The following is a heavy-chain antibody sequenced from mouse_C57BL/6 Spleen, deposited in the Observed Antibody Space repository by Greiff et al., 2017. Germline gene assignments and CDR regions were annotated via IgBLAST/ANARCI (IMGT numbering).Heavy chain of an antibody. Sequence: EVKVVESGEGLVKPGGSLKLSCAASGFTFSSYAMSWVRQTPEKRLEWVAYISSGGDYIYYADTVKGRFTISRDNARNTLYLQMSSLKSEDTAMYYCTRGYEEGYFDYWGQGTTLTVSS. V-gene: IGHV5-9-1*02. CDR2: ISSGGDYI. CDR1: GFTFSSYA. CDR3: TRGYEEGYFDY. D-gene: IGHD2-3*01. J-gene: IGHJ2*01.